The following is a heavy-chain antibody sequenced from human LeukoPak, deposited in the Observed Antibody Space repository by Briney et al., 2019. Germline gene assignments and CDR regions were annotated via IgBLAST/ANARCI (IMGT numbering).Heavy chain of an antibody. CDR2: FDPEDGET. CDR3: ARLSSHYGDYKVDP. CDR1: GYSFTSHY. Sequence: ASVKVSCKASGYSFTSHYMHWVRQAPGKGLEWMGGFDPEDGETIYAQKFQGRVTMTRNTSISTAYMELSSLRSEDTAVYYCARLSSHYGDYKVDPWGQGTLVTVSS. J-gene: IGHJ5*02. D-gene: IGHD4-17*01. V-gene: IGHV1-24*01.